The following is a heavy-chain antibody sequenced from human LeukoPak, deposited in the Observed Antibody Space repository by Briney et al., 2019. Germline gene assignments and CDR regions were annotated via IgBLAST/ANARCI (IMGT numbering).Heavy chain of an antibody. CDR1: GYTFTIYG. CDR3: ARYQIAVQEFDP. V-gene: IGHV1-18*01. CDR2: ISAYNGNT. Sequence: ASVKVSFKASGYTFTIYGISWVRQAPGQGLEWMGWISAYNGNTNYAQKLQGRVTMTTDTSTSTAYMELRSLRSDDTAVYYCARYQIAVQEFDPWGQGTLVTVSS. D-gene: IGHD6-19*01. J-gene: IGHJ5*02.